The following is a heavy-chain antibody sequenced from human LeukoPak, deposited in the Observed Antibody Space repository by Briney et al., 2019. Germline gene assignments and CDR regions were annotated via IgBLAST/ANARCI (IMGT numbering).Heavy chain of an antibody. J-gene: IGHJ5*02. D-gene: IGHD3-10*01. CDR3: AKDGGWFGELSGNWFDP. Sequence: PRGSLRLSCAASGFTFSSYAMSWVRQAPGKGLEWVSAISGSGGSTYYADSVKGRFTISRDNSKNTLYLQMNSLRAEDTAVYYCAKDGGWFGELSGNWFDPWGQGTLVTVSS. V-gene: IGHV3-23*01. CDR1: GFTFSSYA. CDR2: ISGSGGST.